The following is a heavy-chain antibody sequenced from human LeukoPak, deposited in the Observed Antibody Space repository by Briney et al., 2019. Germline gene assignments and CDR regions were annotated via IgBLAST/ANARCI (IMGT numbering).Heavy chain of an antibody. V-gene: IGHV4-61*01. CDR2: ISYSGST. CDR3: ARETNDWNFDY. J-gene: IGHJ4*02. D-gene: IGHD1-1*01. Sequence: SETLSLTCTVTGGSVSSGSHYWSWIRQPPGKGLEWIGYISYSGSTNYNPSLNVRVTISVDTSKNQFSLKLSSVTAADTAVYYCARETNDWNFDYWGQGTLVTVSS. CDR1: GGSVSSGSHY.